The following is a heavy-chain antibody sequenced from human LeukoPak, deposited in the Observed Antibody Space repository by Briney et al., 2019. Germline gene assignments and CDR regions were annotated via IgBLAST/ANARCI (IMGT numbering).Heavy chain of an antibody. Sequence: SGGSLRLSCAASGFTLSSYWMTWVRQAPGKGLEWVSSISSSSSYIYYADSVKGRFTISRDNAKNSLFLQMNSLRAEDTAVYYCARGQGLQLKSGSDYWGQGTLVTVSS. D-gene: IGHD5-24*01. J-gene: IGHJ4*02. CDR2: ISSSSSYI. V-gene: IGHV3-21*01. CDR3: ARGQGLQLKSGSDY. CDR1: GFTLSSYW.